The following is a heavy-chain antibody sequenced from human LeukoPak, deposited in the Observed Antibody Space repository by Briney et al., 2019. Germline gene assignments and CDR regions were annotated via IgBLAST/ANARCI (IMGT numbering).Heavy chain of an antibody. CDR1: GGSISNSGYY. V-gene: IGHV4-39*01. CDR2: IYYTGST. CDR3: ARHVAWSHYSDY. D-gene: IGHD3-3*01. J-gene: IGHJ4*02. Sequence: SETLSLTCTVPGGSISNSGYYWGWIRQPPGKGLECIGSIYYTGSTYYNPSLKSRVTISVDTSKNQLSLRLSSVTAADSAMYYCARHVAWSHYSDYWGQGTLVTVSS.